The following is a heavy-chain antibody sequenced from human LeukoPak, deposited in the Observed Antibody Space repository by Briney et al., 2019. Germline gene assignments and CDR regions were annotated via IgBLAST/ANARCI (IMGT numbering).Heavy chain of an antibody. CDR1: GGSFSGYY. V-gene: IGHV4-34*01. Sequence: ASETLSLTCAVYGGSFSGYYWSWIRQPPGKGLEWIGEINHSGSTNYNPSLKSRVTIPVDTSKNQFSLKLSSVTAADTAVYYCASRGGIAARRYYFDYWGQGTLVTVSS. J-gene: IGHJ4*02. D-gene: IGHD6-25*01. CDR3: ASRGGIAARRYYFDY. CDR2: INHSGST.